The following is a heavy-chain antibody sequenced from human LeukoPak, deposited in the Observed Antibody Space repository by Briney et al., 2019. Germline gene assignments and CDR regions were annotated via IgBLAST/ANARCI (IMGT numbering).Heavy chain of an antibody. V-gene: IGHV2-5*01. CDR3: AHMVYYYYDSSGRGAFDI. CDR1: GFSCSTRGVG. CDR2: ISWIDDK. D-gene: IGHD3-22*01. J-gene: IGHJ3*02. Sequence: SGPTLVNPTQTLRLTCTFSGFSCSTRGVGVGWIRKPPGKALGWLAFISWIDDKRYSPSLKSRLTITKDTSKNQVVLTMTNMDPVDTATYYCAHMVYYYYDSSGRGAFDIWGQGTMVTVSS.